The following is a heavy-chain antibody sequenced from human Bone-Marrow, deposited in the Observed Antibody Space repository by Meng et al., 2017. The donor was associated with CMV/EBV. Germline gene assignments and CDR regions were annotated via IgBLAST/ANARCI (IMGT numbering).Heavy chain of an antibody. J-gene: IGHJ4*02. CDR3: ARSVNYDFWSGSPVGSFDY. CDR2: IYYSGNT. D-gene: IGHD3-3*01. Sequence: SETLSLTCTVSGGSISRSSYYWGWIRQPPGKGLEWIGSIYYSGNTYYNPSLKSRVTISVDTSKNQFSLKLSSVTAADTAVYYCARSVNYDFWSGSPVGSFDYWGQDTLVTVPS. V-gene: IGHV4-39*07. CDR1: GGSISRSSYY.